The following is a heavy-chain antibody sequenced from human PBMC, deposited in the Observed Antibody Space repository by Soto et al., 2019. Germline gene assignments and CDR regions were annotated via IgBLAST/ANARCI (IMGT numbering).Heavy chain of an antibody. J-gene: IGHJ4*02. Sequence: QVQLQESGPGLVKPSQTLSLTCTVSGGSISSGGYYWSWIRQHPGKGLEWIGYIYYSGSTYYNPSLKSRVTISVDTSKNQFSLKLSSVTAADTAVYYCARDPRYCSGGSCYSRFDYWGQGTLVTVSS. D-gene: IGHD2-15*01. CDR2: IYYSGST. V-gene: IGHV4-31*03. CDR3: ARDPRYCSGGSCYSRFDY. CDR1: GGSISSGGYY.